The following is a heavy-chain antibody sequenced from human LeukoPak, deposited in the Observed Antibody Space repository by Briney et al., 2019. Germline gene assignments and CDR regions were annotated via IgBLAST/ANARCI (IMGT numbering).Heavy chain of an antibody. CDR2: ISSSSDYI. Sequence: GGSLRLSCAASGFSFISYSMNWVRQAPGKGLEWVSSISSSSDYIYHADSVKGRFTIYRDNSKNTVYLQMNSLGAEDTAVYYCVQDWAWGAFGYWGQGTLVTVSS. D-gene: IGHD7-27*01. CDR1: GFSFISYS. J-gene: IGHJ4*02. CDR3: VQDWAWGAFGY. V-gene: IGHV3-21*04.